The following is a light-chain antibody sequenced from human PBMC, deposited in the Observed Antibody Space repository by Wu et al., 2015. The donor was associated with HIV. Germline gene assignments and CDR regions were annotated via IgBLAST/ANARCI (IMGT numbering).Light chain of an antibody. J-gene: IGKJ1*01. V-gene: IGKV1-6*02. CDR2: GAS. Sequence: AIQMTQSPSSLSASVGDRVTISCRASQDIRNDLGWYQQKPGKAPKLLIYGASILQSGVSSRFSGSGSGTDFTLTISSLQPEDVATYYCQKYNTAPWTFGQGTKVEMK. CDR1: QDIRND. CDR3: QKYNTAPWT.